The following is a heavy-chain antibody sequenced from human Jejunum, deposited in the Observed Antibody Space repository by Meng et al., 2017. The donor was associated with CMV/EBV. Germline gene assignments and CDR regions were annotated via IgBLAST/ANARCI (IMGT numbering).Heavy chain of an antibody. CDR1: GFTVNSNY. J-gene: IGHJ4*02. Sequence: EMQWWGSGGGLVQPGGSLRLSCAASGFTVNSNYMSWVRQAPGKGLEWVSTISDDGGVTYYAGSVKGRFTISRDNSKNTLSLQMNSLRVDDTAVYYCAKRRSGSAGTNDYWGQGTLVTVSS. CDR3: AKRRSGSAGTNDY. V-gene: IGHV3-23*01. D-gene: IGHD3-10*01. CDR2: ISDDGGVT.